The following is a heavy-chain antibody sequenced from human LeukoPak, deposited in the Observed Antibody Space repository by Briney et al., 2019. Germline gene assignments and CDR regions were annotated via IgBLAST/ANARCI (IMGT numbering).Heavy chain of an antibody. V-gene: IGHV4-38-2*02. Sequence: PSETLSLTCTVSGYSISSGYYWGWIRQPPGKGLEWIGSIYHSGSTYYNPSLKSRVTISVDTSKNKFSLKLSSVTAADTAVYYCARDIWTSYYYDSSGETGNDYWGQGTLVTVSS. CDR2: IYHSGST. D-gene: IGHD3-22*01. J-gene: IGHJ4*02. CDR3: ARDIWTSYYYDSSGETGNDY. CDR1: GYSISSGYY.